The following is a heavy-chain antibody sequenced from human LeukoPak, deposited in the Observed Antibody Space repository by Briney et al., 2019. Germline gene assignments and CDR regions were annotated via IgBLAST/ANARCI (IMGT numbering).Heavy chain of an antibody. CDR3: ARGRNDFDY. CDR1: GGSIHSYY. J-gene: IGHJ4*02. Sequence: PSETLSLTCTVSGGSIHSYYWSWIRQPPGKGLEWIGYISYSGSTYYNPSLKSRVTISLGTSKNQFSLRLTSVTAADTAMYYCARGRNDFDYWGREPWSPSPQ. V-gene: IGHV4-59*13. D-gene: IGHD1-1*01. CDR2: ISYSGST.